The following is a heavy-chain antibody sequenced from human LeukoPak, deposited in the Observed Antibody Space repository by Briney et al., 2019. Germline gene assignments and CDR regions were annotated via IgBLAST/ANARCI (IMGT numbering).Heavy chain of an antibody. J-gene: IGHJ6*02. Sequence: GGSLRLSCAASGFTFSSYSMNWVRQAPGKGLEWVSSISSSSSYIYYADSVKGRFTISRDNAKNSLYLQMNSLRAEDTAVYYCARDQVGYSSSWYYSYYYYGMDVWGQGTMVTVSS. CDR2: ISSSSSYI. CDR3: ARDQVGYSSSWYYSYYYYGMDV. D-gene: IGHD6-13*01. CDR1: GFTFSSYS. V-gene: IGHV3-21*01.